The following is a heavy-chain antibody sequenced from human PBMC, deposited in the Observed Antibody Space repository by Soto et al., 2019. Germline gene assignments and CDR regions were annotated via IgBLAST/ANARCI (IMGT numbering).Heavy chain of an antibody. CDR2: INHSGST. D-gene: IGHD6-13*01. CDR3: AVSAGAAAAYNWFDP. Sequence: QVQLQQWGAGLLKPSETLSLTCAVYGGSFSGYYWSWIRQPPGKGLEWIGEINHSGSTNYNPSLKSRVTISVDTSKNQFSLKLSSVTAADTAVYYCAVSAGAAAAYNWFDPWGQGTLVTVSS. CDR1: GGSFSGYY. V-gene: IGHV4-34*01. J-gene: IGHJ5*02.